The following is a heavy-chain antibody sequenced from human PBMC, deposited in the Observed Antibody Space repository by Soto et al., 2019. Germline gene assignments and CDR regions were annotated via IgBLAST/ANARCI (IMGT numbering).Heavy chain of an antibody. CDR3: ARDPAVAGYYFDY. CDR1: GFTFSSYG. V-gene: IGHV3-33*01. Sequence: QVQLVESGGGVVQPGRSLRLSCAASGFTFSSYGMHWVRQAPGKGLEWVAVIWYDGSNKYYADSVKGRFTISRDNSKNTLYLQMNSLRVEDTAVYYCARDPAVAGYYFDYWGQGTLVTVS. J-gene: IGHJ4*02. CDR2: IWYDGSNK. D-gene: IGHD6-19*01.